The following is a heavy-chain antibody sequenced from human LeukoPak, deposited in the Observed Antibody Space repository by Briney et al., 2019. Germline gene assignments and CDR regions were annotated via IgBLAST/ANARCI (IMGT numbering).Heavy chain of an antibody. CDR2: ISSSGNTI. CDR3: ARDGGRGYSYGHFDY. J-gene: IGHJ4*02. Sequence: GGSLRLSCAASGFTFSDYYMTWIRQAPRKGLEWVSYISSSGNTIYYADSVKGRFTISRDNSKNTLYLQMNSLRAEDTAVYYCARDGGRGYSYGHFDYWGQGTLVTVSS. D-gene: IGHD5-18*01. V-gene: IGHV3-11*04. CDR1: GFTFSDYY.